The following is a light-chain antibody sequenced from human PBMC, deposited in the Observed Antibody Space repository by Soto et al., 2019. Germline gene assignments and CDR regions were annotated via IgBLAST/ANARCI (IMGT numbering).Light chain of an antibody. J-gene: IGLJ2*01. CDR3: SSYTSSSTPVV. CDR1: SSDVGGYNY. V-gene: IGLV2-14*03. CDR2: DVS. Sequence: QSALTQPASVSGSPGQSITISCTGTSSDVGGYNYVCWYQHHPGKAPKLMIYDVSNRPSGVSNRFSGSKSGNTASLTISGLQAEEEADYYCSSYTSSSTPVVFGGGTKVTVL.